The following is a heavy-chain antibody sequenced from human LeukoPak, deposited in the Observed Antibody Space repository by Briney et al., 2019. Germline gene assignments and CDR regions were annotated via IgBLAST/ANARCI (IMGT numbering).Heavy chain of an antibody. CDR2: ISYTSETK. CDR3: ARDGKSGQLVLTPLDY. CDR1: GFPFDEYA. D-gene: IGHD6-6*01. V-gene: IGHV3-9*01. J-gene: IGHJ4*02. Sequence: GGSLRLSCAASGFPFDEYAMHWIRQAPGKGLEWVSGISYTSETKGYVDSVKGRFTISRDNSKNSLYLQMNSLRAEDTAVYYCARDGKSGQLVLTPLDYWGQGTLVTVSS.